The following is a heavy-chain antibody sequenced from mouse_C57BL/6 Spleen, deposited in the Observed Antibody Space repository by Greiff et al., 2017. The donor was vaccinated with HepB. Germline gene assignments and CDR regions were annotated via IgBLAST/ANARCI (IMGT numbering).Heavy chain of an antibody. V-gene: IGHV5-9-1*02. J-gene: IGHJ1*03. Sequence: EVMLVESGEGLVKPGGSLKLSCAASGFTFSSYAMSWVRQTPEKRLEWVAYISSGGDYIYYADTVKGRFTISRDNARNTLYLQMSSLKSEDTAMYYCTRDEGWRRPSRYFDVWGTGTTVTVSS. CDR2: ISSGGDYI. D-gene: IGHD2-3*01. CDR1: GFTFSSYA. CDR3: TRDEGWRRPSRYFDV.